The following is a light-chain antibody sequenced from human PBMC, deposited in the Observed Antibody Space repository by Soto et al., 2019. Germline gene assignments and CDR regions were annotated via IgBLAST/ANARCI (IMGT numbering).Light chain of an antibody. CDR3: QQYDNWPPIT. Sequence: EIVMTQSPATLSVSPGERATLSCRASQSISRGVAWYQQKPGQAPRLLIYDSSTRATGIPARFSGSGSGTEFTLTISSLQSEDFAVYYCQQYDNWPPITFGQGTRLEIE. CDR2: DSS. CDR1: QSISRG. J-gene: IGKJ5*01. V-gene: IGKV3-15*01.